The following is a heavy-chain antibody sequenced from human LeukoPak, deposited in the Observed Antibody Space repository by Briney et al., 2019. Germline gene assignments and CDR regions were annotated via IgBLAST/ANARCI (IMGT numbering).Heavy chain of an antibody. CDR3: ATTDYYYFVDV. Sequence: SQTLSLTCSVSAGSISSSSYYWGVIRQPPGKGLEWIGSVYYRESTYYNPSVKSRLTISVDTSKNQFSLKLSSVTASDTAVYYCATTDYYYFVDVWGKGTAVTVSS. CDR2: VYYREST. J-gene: IGHJ6*03. V-gene: IGHV4-39*01. CDR1: AGSISSSSYY.